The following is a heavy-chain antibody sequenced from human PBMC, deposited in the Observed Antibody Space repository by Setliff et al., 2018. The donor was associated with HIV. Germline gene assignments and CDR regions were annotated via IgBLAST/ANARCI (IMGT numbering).Heavy chain of an antibody. V-gene: IGHV3-23*01. CDR1: GFTFSSYA. J-gene: IGHJ6*04. Sequence: PGGSLRLSCAASGFTFSSYAMSWVRQAPGKGLEWVSAISGSGGSIYYADSVKGRFTISRDNSKKTVFVQMNNLRAEDTAVYYCAKGAPQLFSYMDVWGKGTTVTVSS. CDR2: ISGSGGSI. CDR3: AKGAPQLFSYMDV. D-gene: IGHD1-1*01.